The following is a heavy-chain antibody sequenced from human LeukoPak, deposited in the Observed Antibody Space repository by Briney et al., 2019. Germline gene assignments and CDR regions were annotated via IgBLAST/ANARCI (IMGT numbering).Heavy chain of an antibody. Sequence: SETLSLTCTVSGGSLTSYYWTWIRQPAGKGLEWIGYIYYSGSTNYNPSLKSRVTMSVDTSKNQFSLKLSSVTAADTAVYYCARADCSGGSCYAFDIWGQGTMVTVSS. CDR3: ARADCSGGSCYAFDI. D-gene: IGHD2-15*01. CDR2: IYYSGST. J-gene: IGHJ3*02. CDR1: GGSLTSYY. V-gene: IGHV4-59*01.